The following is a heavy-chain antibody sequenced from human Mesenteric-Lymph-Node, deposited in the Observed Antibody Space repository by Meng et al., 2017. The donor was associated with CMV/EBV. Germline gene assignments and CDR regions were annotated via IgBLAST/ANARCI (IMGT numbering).Heavy chain of an antibody. Sequence: GESLKISCAASGFTFSSYAMHWVRQAPGKGLEWVAVISYDGSNKYYADSVKGRFTISRDNSKNTLYLQMNSLRAEDTAVYYCAKDLAGRFLAPTYGMDVWGQGTTVTVSS. V-gene: IGHV3-30*04. J-gene: IGHJ6*02. CDR3: AKDLAGRFLAPTYGMDV. D-gene: IGHD3-3*01. CDR2: ISYDGSNK. CDR1: GFTFSSYA.